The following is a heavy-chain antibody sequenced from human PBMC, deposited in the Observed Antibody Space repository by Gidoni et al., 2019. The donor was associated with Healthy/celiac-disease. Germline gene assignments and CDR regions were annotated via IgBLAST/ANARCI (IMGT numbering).Heavy chain of an antibody. CDR3: ARDYGGNSTPYGMDV. D-gene: IGHD4-17*01. CDR2: IYYSGST. Sequence: QVQLQESGPGLVKPSETLSLTCTVSGGSLRSYYWSWIRQPPGKGLEWIGDIYYSGSTNYNPSLKSRVTISVDTSKNQFSLKLSSVTAADTAVYYCARDYGGNSTPYGMDVWGQGTTVTVSS. V-gene: IGHV4-59*08. CDR1: GGSLRSYY. J-gene: IGHJ6*02.